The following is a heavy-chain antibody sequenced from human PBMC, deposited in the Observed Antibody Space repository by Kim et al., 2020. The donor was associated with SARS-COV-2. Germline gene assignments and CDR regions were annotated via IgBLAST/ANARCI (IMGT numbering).Heavy chain of an antibody. CDR3: ASSNDYGDRDAFDI. J-gene: IGHJ3*02. CDR2: IYPGDSAT. Sequence: GKGLEWMGIIYPGDSATRYTPSFQGQVTISADKSISTAYLQWSSLKASDTAMYYCASSNDYGDRDAFDIWGQGTMVTVSS. D-gene: IGHD4-17*01. V-gene: IGHV5-51*01.